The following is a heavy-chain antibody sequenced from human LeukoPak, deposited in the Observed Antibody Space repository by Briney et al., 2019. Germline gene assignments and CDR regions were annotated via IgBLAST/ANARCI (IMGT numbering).Heavy chain of an antibody. CDR2: IFTSGST. V-gene: IGHV4-61*02. D-gene: IGHD3-10*01. J-gene: IGHJ4*02. Sequence: SETLSLTCTVSGDSIASGSYYWSWIRQPAGKGLEWIGRIFTSGSTNYNPPLKSRVAISVDTSKNQFSLKLSSVTAADTAVYFCARGRRSNGLYYGSDYWGQGTLVTVSS. CDR1: GDSIASGSYY. CDR3: ARGRRSNGLYYGSDY.